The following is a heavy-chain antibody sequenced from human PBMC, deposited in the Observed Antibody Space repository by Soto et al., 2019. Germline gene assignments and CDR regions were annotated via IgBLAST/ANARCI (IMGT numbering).Heavy chain of an antibody. J-gene: IGHJ3*02. Sequence: QVQLQESGPGLVKPSQTLSLTCTVSGGSISSGGYYWSWIRQHPGKGLEWIGYIYYSGSTYYNPSLKSRVTISVDTSKNQFSLKLSSVTAADTAVYYCAREQITIIVDPHAFDIWGQGTMVTVSS. CDR3: AREQITIIVDPHAFDI. CDR2: IYYSGST. D-gene: IGHD3-22*01. CDR1: GGSISSGGYY. V-gene: IGHV4-31*03.